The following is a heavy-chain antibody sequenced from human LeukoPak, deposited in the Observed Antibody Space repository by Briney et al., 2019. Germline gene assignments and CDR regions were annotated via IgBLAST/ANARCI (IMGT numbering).Heavy chain of an antibody. D-gene: IGHD6-25*01. J-gene: IGHJ6*02. Sequence: PGGSLRVSCAASGFTVSTTYMSWVRRDRGKGLECGLVMYGGGSTYYSDSVKGRFTISRDSPTKMGLLEMNSLRAEDTAVYYCARGHGAYSSVPYRYYGMDVWGQGTTVAVSS. CDR3: ARGHGAYSSVPYRYYGMDV. CDR2: MYGGGST. CDR1: GFTVSTTY. V-gene: IGHV3-66*01.